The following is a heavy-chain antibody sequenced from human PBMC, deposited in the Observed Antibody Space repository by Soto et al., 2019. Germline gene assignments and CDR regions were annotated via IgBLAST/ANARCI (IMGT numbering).Heavy chain of an antibody. J-gene: IGHJ4*02. CDR2: SYSTGGT. D-gene: IGHD3-9*01. CDR3: ARAREPDGIWTFDS. Sequence: PGGSLRLSCAASGFTLAKYTMGWVRQAPGKGLEWVAESYSTGGTEYADSVKGRFTIFRDNSKSTLFLQMNSLGVGDTALYYCARAREPDGIWTFDSWGQGTLVTVSS. V-gene: IGHV3-23*01. CDR1: GFTLAKYT.